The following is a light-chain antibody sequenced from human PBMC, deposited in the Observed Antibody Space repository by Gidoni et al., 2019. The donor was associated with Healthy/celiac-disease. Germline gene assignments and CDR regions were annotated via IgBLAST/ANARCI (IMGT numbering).Light chain of an antibody. CDR3: QQYDNPLL. V-gene: IGKV1-33*01. Sequence: DIQMTESPSSLSASVGDRVTITCQASQDISNYLYWYQQQPGKAPKLLIYDASNLETGVPSRFSGSGSGTYFTFTISRLQPEVIATYYCQQYDNPLLFGPGTKVDIK. CDR1: QDISNY. CDR2: DAS. J-gene: IGKJ3*01.